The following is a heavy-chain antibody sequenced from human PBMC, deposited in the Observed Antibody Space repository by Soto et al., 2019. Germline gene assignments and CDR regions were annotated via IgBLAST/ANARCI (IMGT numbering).Heavy chain of an antibody. D-gene: IGHD6-25*01. CDR2: IFSNDER. CDR1: GFSLSNAGMG. J-gene: IGHJ5*02. V-gene: IGHV2-26*01. CDR3: AQTEDSGRSRTPAGWFDA. Sequence: QVTLKESGPVLVKPTETLTLTCTVSGFSLSNAGMGVSCIRQPPGKALEWLAHIFSNDERRFSTSLKNRLTISQATFNSQVVLIMTHMDPGDTATYYCAQTEDSGRSRTPAGWFDAWGQGTLVTVSS.